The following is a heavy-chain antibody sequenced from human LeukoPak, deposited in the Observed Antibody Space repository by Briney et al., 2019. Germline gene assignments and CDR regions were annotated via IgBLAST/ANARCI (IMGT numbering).Heavy chain of an antibody. V-gene: IGHV3-30*03. J-gene: IGHJ4*02. D-gene: IGHD3-3*01. CDR1: GFTFSSYG. Sequence: GSLRLSCAASGFTFSSYGMHWVRQAPGKGLEWVAAISYDGSNKYYVDSLKGRFTISRDNSKNTLYLQMNSLTAEDTAVYYCARGRIVLRFLEWLSNKIVPAPYYFDYWGQGTLVTVSS. CDR3: ARGRIVLRFLEWLSNKIVPAPYYFDY. CDR2: ISYDGSNK.